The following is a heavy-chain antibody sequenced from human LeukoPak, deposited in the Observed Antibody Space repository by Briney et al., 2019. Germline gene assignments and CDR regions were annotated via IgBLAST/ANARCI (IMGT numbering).Heavy chain of an antibody. J-gene: IGHJ4*02. Sequence: ASVKVSCKASGYTFTTYYVQWVRQAPGQWLELMGILNPSSGSTSYAQRFQGRVTMTRDTSTSTFYMELRSLKSEDTAVYYCARDGEYYDSSGSYFDYWGQGTAVTVSS. CDR3: ARDGEYYDSSGSYFDY. CDR1: GYTFTTYY. V-gene: IGHV1-46*01. D-gene: IGHD3-22*01. CDR2: LNPSSGST.